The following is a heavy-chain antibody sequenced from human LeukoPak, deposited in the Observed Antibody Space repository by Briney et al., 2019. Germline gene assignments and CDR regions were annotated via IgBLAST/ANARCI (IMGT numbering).Heavy chain of an antibody. CDR1: GGSISSGSYY. Sequence: PSETLSLTCTVSGGSISSGSYYWSWIRQPAGKGLEWIGRIYTSGSTNYNPSLKSRVTISVDTSKNQFSLKLSSVTAADTAVYYCARGRVGVYDYWGQGTLVTVSS. J-gene: IGHJ4*02. CDR2: IYTSGST. CDR3: ARGRVGVYDY. V-gene: IGHV4-61*02. D-gene: IGHD1-26*01.